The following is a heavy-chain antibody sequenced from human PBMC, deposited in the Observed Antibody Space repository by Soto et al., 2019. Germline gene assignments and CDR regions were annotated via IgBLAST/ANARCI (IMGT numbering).Heavy chain of an antibody. J-gene: IGHJ6*03. CDR3: ARLPFLEVRGVTDYYYMDV. CDR1: GYSFTSYW. V-gene: IGHV5-51*01. Sequence: PGESLKISCKGSGYSFTSYWIGWVRQMPGKSLERMGIIYPGDSDTRYSPSFQGQVTISADKSISTAYLQWSSLKASDTAMYYCARLPFLEVRGVTDYYYMDVWGKGTTVTVSS. CDR2: IYPGDSDT. D-gene: IGHD3-10*01.